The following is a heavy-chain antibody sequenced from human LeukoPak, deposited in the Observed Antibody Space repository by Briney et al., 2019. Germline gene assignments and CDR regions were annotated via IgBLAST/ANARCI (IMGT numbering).Heavy chain of an antibody. CDR1: GYTFTGYY. Sequence: ASVKLSCKASGYTFTGYYMHWVRQAPGQGLEWMGRINPNSGGTNYAQKFQGRVTMTRDTSISTAYMELSRLRSDDTAVYYCARGAQVSTVMLPWGQGTLVTVSS. D-gene: IGHD4-17*01. V-gene: IGHV1-2*06. CDR3: ARGAQVSTVMLP. CDR2: INPNSGGT. J-gene: IGHJ4*02.